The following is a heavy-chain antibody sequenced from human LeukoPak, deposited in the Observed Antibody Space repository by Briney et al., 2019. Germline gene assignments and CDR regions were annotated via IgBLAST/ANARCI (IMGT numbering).Heavy chain of an antibody. Sequence: ASVKVSCKASGGTFSSYAISWVRQAPGQGLEWMGGIIPIFGTANYAQKFQGRVTMTEDTSTDTAYMELSSLRSEDTAVYYCATGPSGSSRIDYWGQGTLVTVSS. CDR3: ATGPSGSSRIDY. CDR2: IIPIFGTA. V-gene: IGHV1-69*06. J-gene: IGHJ4*02. D-gene: IGHD1-26*01. CDR1: GGTFSSYA.